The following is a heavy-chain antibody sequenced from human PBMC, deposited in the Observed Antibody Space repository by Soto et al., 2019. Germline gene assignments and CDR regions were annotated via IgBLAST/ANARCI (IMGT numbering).Heavy chain of an antibody. J-gene: IGHJ5*02. V-gene: IGHV3-33*01. CDR2: IWYDGSNK. CDR3: ARDNFNPINWFDP. CDR1: GFTFSSYG. Sequence: QVQLVESGGGVVQPGRSLRLSCAASGFTFSSYGMHWVRQAPGKGLEWVAVIWYDGSNKYYADSVKGRFTISRDNSKNTLYLQMNSLRAEDTAVYYCARDNFNPINWFDPWGQGTLVTVSS. D-gene: IGHD3-3*01.